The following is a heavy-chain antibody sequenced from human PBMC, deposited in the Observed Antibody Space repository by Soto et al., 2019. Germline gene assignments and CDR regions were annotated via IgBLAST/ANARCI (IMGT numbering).Heavy chain of an antibody. J-gene: IGHJ4*02. D-gene: IGHD3-3*01. Sequence: EVQLLESGGGLVQPGGSLRLSCAASGSTFSSHAMSWVRQAPGKGLEWVSGISGSAGITYYADSVKGRFTISRDNSDNMPYMQMNSRRAEDTAIYYCAKLYNDFSPVYYGGPFRNWGQGTLVTVSS. V-gene: IGHV3-23*01. CDR3: AKLYNDFSPVYYGGPFRN. CDR2: ISGSAGIT. CDR1: GSTFSSHA.